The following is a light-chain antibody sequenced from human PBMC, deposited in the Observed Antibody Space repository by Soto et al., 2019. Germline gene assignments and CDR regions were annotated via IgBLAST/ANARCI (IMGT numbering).Light chain of an antibody. CDR2: DVI. CDR3: SSYTSSSFVI. Sequence: QSVVTQPASVSGSPGQSITISCTGTSSDVGGYDYVSWYQHHPGKPPKLIIYDVINRPSGVSNRFSGSKSGNTASLTISGLQAEDEADYYCSSYTSSSFVIFGGGTKVTVL. V-gene: IGLV2-14*03. CDR1: SSDVGGYDY. J-gene: IGLJ2*01.